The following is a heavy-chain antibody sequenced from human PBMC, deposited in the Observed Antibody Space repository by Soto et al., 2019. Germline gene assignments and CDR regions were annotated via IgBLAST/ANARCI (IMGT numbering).Heavy chain of an antibody. J-gene: IGHJ3*02. CDR3: ARGRGYSGDDLQEDGFDI. Sequence: QVQLMQSGTVVKEPGASVNLSCKASGYTFSSSYIHWVRQAPGQGLEWMGIMNPSGDRTNYAQNFQGRLTMTRDTATSTVYMELSSLRSEDTAVYYCARGRGYSGDDLQEDGFDIWGQGTMVTVS. CDR1: GYTFSSSY. V-gene: IGHV1-46*01. CDR2: MNPSGDRT. D-gene: IGHD5-12*01.